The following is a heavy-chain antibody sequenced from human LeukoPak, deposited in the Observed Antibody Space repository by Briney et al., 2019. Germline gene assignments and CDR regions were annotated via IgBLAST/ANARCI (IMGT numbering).Heavy chain of an antibody. CDR1: GGSISTYY. J-gene: IGHJ4*02. CDR3: ASGHAYGDPPPLDY. Sequence: PSETLSLTCSVSGGSISTYYWSWIRQTPGKGLDWIGYIYYSGSTNYNPSLKSRVTISVDTSKHQFSLQLSSVTAADTAVYYCASGHAYGDPPPLDYWGQGTLVTVSS. V-gene: IGHV4-59*01. D-gene: IGHD4-17*01. CDR2: IYYSGST.